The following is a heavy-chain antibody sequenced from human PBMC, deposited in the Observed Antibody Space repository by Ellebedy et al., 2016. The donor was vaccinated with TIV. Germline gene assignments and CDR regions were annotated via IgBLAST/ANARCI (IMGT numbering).Heavy chain of an antibody. CDR2: ISTYNGNT. CDR1: GYTFTSYG. Sequence: ASVKVSCKASGYTFTSYGISWVRQAPGQGLEWMGWISTYNGNTNYAQKLQGRVTMTTHTSTSTVYMELRSLRSDDTAVYYCARANDYYGSGSTFDYWGQGTLVTVSS. V-gene: IGHV1-18*01. CDR3: ARANDYYGSGSTFDY. D-gene: IGHD3-10*01. J-gene: IGHJ4*02.